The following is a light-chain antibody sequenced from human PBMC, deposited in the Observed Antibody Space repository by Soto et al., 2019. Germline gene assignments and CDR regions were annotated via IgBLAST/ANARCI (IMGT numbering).Light chain of an antibody. CDR3: SSFTTSDTLV. CDR2: DVS. CDR1: SSDVAYYNY. Sequence: QSALTQPASVSGSPGQSITISCTGTSSDVAYYNYVSWYQHHPGKAPKLIIYDVSNRPSGLSNRFSGSKSGNTASLTISGLQAEDEADYYCSSFTTSDTLVFGGGTKLTVL. V-gene: IGLV2-14*03. J-gene: IGLJ2*01.